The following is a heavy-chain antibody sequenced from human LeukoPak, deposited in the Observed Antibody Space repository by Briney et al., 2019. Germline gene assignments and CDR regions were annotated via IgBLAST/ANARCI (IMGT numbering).Heavy chain of an antibody. CDR2: MNPNSGNT. CDR1: GYTFTSYD. V-gene: IGHV1-8*01. Sequence: ASVKVSCKASGYTFTSYDINWVRQATGQGLEWMGWMNPNSGNTGYAQKFQGRVTMTRNTSISTAYMELSSLRSEDTAVYYCARGSRRYYGSGSYFPYWGQGTLVTVSS. D-gene: IGHD3-10*01. CDR3: ARGSRRYYGSGSYFPY. J-gene: IGHJ4*02.